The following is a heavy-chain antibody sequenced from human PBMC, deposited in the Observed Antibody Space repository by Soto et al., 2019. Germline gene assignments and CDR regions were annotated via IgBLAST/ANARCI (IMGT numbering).Heavy chain of an antibody. CDR2: ISYDGSNK. V-gene: IGHV3-30*18. Sequence: GGSLRLSCAASGFTFSSYGMHWVRQAPGKGLEWVAVISYDGSNKYYADSVKGRFTISRDNSKNTLYLQMNSLRAEDTAVYYCAKVRLNYYDSSGVDYWGQGTLVTVSS. J-gene: IGHJ4*02. CDR3: AKVRLNYYDSSGVDY. CDR1: GFTFSSYG. D-gene: IGHD3-22*01.